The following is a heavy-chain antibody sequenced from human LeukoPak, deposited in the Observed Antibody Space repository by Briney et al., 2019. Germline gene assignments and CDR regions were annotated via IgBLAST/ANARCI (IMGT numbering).Heavy chain of an antibody. V-gene: IGHV3-20*04. D-gene: IGHD2-15*01. CDR2: INWNGGST. Sequence: GGSLRLSCAASGFTFDDYGMSWVRQAPGKGLEWVSGINWNGGSTGYADSVKGRFTISRDNAKNSLYPQMNSLRAEDTALYYCARDPTGPLLHGADYWGQGTLVTVSS. J-gene: IGHJ4*02. CDR3: ARDPTGPLLHGADY. CDR1: GFTFDDYG.